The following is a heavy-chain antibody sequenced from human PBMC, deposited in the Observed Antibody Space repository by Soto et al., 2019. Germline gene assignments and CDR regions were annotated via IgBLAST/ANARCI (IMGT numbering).Heavy chain of an antibody. CDR3: ATAYDSSGYYYVVYAFDI. Sequence: GESLKISCKGSGYSFTSYWIGWVRQMPGKGLEWMGIIYPGDSDTRYSPSFQGQVTISADKSISTAYLQWSSLKASDTAMYYCATAYDSSGYYYVVYAFDIWGQGTMVPVSS. J-gene: IGHJ3*02. CDR1: GYSFTSYW. D-gene: IGHD3-22*01. V-gene: IGHV5-51*01. CDR2: IYPGDSDT.